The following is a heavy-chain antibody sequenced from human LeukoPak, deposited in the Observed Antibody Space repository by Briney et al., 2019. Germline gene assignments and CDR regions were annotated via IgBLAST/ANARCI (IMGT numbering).Heavy chain of an antibody. CDR3: ARGSRIAAAGIYN. D-gene: IGHD6-13*01. J-gene: IGHJ4*02. Sequence: GGSLGLSCAASGFTFSGYAMHWVRQAPGKGLEWVAVISYDGSNKYYADSVKGRFTISRDNSKNTLYLQMNSLRAEDTAVYYCARGSRIAAAGIYNWGQGTLVTVSS. CDR1: GFTFSGYA. CDR2: ISYDGSNK. V-gene: IGHV3-30-3*01.